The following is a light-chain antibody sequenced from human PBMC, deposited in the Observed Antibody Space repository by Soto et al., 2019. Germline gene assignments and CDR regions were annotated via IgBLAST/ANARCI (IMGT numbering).Light chain of an antibody. Sequence: QSVLTQPRSVSGSPGQSVTISCTGTSSDVGGYNYVSWYQQHPGKAPKLMIYDVSKRPSGVPDRFSGSKSGNTASLTISGLQAEDEADYYCCSYAGSYTYVVFGGGTKPPS. CDR3: CSYAGSYTYVV. V-gene: IGLV2-11*01. CDR2: DVS. J-gene: IGLJ2*01. CDR1: SSDVGGYNY.